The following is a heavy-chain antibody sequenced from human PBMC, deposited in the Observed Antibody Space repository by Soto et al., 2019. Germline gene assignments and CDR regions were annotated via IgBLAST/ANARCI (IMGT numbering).Heavy chain of an antibody. CDR3: ARHSKGSSSRGFDP. CDR2: IYYSGNT. D-gene: IGHD6-13*01. CDR1: GGSISSSSYY. Sequence: TVSGGSISSSSYYWGWIRQPSGMGLEWIGSIYYSGNTYYNLYLNSRVSISVDTSKNQFSLKLTSVTAADTAVYYCARHSKGSSSRGFDPWGQGTLVTVSS. J-gene: IGHJ5*02. V-gene: IGHV4-39*01.